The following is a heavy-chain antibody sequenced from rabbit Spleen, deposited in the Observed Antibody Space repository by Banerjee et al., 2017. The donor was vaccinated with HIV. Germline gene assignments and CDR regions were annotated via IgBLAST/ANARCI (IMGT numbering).Heavy chain of an antibody. CDR3: VKDASSSGYYYGMDL. CDR2: IDPVFGST. CDR1: GFDFSSYG. D-gene: IGHD1-1*01. J-gene: IGHJ6*01. V-gene: IGHV1S47*01. Sequence: QEQLKESGGGLVQPGGSLTLSCKASGFDFSSYGVSWVRQAPGKGLEWIGYIDPVFGSTYYASWVNGRFTISSHNAQNTLYLQLNSLTAADTATYFCVKDASSSGYYYGMDLWGPGTLVTVS.